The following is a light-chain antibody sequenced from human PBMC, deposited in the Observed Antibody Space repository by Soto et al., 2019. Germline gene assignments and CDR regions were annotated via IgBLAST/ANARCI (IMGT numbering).Light chain of an antibody. J-gene: IGLJ2*01. CDR2: GNS. CDR1: SSNIGAGYD. CDR3: QSYDSSLSTVV. Sequence: QSVLTQPPSVSGAPGQRVTISCTGSSSNIGAGYDVHWYQQLPGTAPKLLIYGNSNRPSGVPDRFSGSKSGTSASLVITGRQAEDEADYYCQSYDSSLSTVVFGGGTKVTVL. V-gene: IGLV1-40*01.